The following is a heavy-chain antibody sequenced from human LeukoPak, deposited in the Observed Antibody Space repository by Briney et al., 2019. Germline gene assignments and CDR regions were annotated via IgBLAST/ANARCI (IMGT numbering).Heavy chain of an antibody. J-gene: IGHJ6*03. CDR2: IHYSGNT. CDR3: ARGVQYSDFWSRAETKLYYYYMDV. Sequence: PSETLSLTCTVSSGSISLYYWSWIRQPPGKGLEWIGYIHYSGNTNYNPSLKSRVSISVDTSKNQFSLKLSSVTAADTAVYYCARGVQYSDFWSRAETKLYYYYMDVWGKGTTVTVSS. CDR1: SGSISLYY. V-gene: IGHV4-59*12. D-gene: IGHD3-3*01.